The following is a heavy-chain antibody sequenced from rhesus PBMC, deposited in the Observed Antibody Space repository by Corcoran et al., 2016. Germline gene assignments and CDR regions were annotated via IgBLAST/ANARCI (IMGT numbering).Heavy chain of an antibody. V-gene: IGHV4-160*01. D-gene: IGHD5-12*01. CDR3: ARPDVDTGHYFDY. J-gene: IGHJ4*01. CDR2: IRSGGST. CDR1: GGSISSNY. Sequence: QVQLQQWGEGLVKPSETLSLTCAVYGGSISSNYWSWIRQPPGKGLEWIGRIRSGGSTNSNPSLKSRVTISIDTSKNQFSLKLSSVTAADTAVYYCARPDVDTGHYFDYWGQGVLVTVSS.